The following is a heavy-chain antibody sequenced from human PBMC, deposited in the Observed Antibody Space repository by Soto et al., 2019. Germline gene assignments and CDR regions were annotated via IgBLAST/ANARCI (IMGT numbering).Heavy chain of an antibody. J-gene: IGHJ6*03. CDR1: GFTVSSNY. CDR3: ARDRGYCSGGSCYPAGGYYYYMDV. V-gene: IGHV3-53*04. Sequence: GGSLRLSCAASGFTVSSNYMSWVRQAPGKGLEWVSVIYSGGSTYYADSVKGRFTISRHNSKNTLYLQMNSLRAEDTAVYYCARDRGYCSGGSCYPAGGYYYYMDVWGKGTTVTVSS. D-gene: IGHD2-15*01. CDR2: IYSGGST.